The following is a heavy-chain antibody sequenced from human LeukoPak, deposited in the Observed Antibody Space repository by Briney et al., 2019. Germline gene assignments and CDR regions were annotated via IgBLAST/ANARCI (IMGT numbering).Heavy chain of an antibody. CDR3: ARGLYHTSGYHFDY. Sequence: SETLSLTCTVSGGSISSDSYYWSWIRQRPGLGLEWIGYVYYTGSTYYNPSLRSRISLSLDTSEKQISLRLTSVTATDSAVYYCARGLYHTSGYHFDYWGQETLVTVSS. CDR1: GGSISSDSYY. J-gene: IGHJ4*02. V-gene: IGHV4-31*03. D-gene: IGHD3-22*01. CDR2: VYYTGST.